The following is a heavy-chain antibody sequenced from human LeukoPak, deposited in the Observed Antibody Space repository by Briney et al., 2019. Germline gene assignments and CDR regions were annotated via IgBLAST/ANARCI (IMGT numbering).Heavy chain of an antibody. CDR1: GGSISSYY. J-gene: IGHJ4*02. CDR2: IYTSGST. CDR3: ARDDLLYYDILTGYYSRYFDY. V-gene: IGHV4-4*07. Sequence: SETLSLTCTVSGGSISSYYWSWIRQPAGKGLEWIGRIYTSGSTNYNPSLKSRVTISVDTSKNQFSLKLSSVTAADTAVYYCARDDLLYYDILTGYYSRYFDYWGQGTLVTVSS. D-gene: IGHD3-9*01.